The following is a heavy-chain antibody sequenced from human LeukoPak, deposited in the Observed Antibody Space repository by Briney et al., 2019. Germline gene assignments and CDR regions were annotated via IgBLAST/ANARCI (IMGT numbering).Heavy chain of an antibody. CDR2: IIPIFGTA. D-gene: IGHD5-18*01. J-gene: IGHJ3*02. V-gene: IGHV1-69*06. CDR1: GGTFSSYA. Sequence: GSSVKVSCKASGGTFSSYAISWVRQAPGQGLEWMGGIIPIFGTANYAQRFQGRVTITADKSTSTAYMELSSLRSEDTAVYYCARAGGYSYGYSAFDIWGQGKMVTVSS. CDR3: ARAGGYSYGYSAFDI.